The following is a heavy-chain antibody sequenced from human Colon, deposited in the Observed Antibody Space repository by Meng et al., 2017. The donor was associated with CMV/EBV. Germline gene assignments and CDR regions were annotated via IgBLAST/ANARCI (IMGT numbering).Heavy chain of an antibody. V-gene: IGHV1-8*01. J-gene: IGHJ4*02. D-gene: IGHD2-2*02. CDR1: GYTFISYD. CDR2: MNPNTGAA. Sequence: ASVKVSCKASGYTFISYDINWVRQAPGQGLEWMGWMNPNTGAAGYAQKFRGRVTFTRNTPTNTAYMELSSLYSDDTAIYYCARILGQRQIALYSWGQGTLVTVSS. CDR3: ARILGQRQIALYS.